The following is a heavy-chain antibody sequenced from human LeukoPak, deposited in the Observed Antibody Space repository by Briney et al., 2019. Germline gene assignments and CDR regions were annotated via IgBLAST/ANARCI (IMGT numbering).Heavy chain of an antibody. D-gene: IGHD3-22*01. J-gene: IGHJ4*02. CDR3: ARDDPSRDYYDSSGN. CDR2: IIPILGIA. CDR1: GGTFSSYT. Sequence: SVKVSCKASGGTFSSYTISWVRQAPGQGLEWMGRIIPILGIANYAQQFQGRVTITADKSTSTAYMELSSLRSEDTAVYYCARDDPSRDYYDSSGNWGQGTLVTVSS. V-gene: IGHV1-69*04.